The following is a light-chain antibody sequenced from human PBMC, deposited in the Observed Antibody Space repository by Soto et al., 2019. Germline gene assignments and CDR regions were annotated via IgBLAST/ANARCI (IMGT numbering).Light chain of an antibody. V-gene: IGKV3-20*01. CDR2: DAS. Sequence: EIVLTQSPGTLSLSPGERATLSCRASQSVSSNHLAWYQQKPGQAPRLLIYDASSRATGIPDRFSGGGSGTDFTLTISRLEPEDFAVYYCQQFSSYPLTFGGGTKVDI. CDR3: QQFSSYPLT. J-gene: IGKJ4*01. CDR1: QSVSSNH.